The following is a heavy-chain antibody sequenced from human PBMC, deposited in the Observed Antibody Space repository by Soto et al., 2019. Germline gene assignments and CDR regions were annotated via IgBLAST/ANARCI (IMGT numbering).Heavy chain of an antibody. D-gene: IGHD3-16*01. Sequence: QVQLQESGPGLVKPSQTLSLTCTVSGGSISSGGYYWSWIRQHPGKGLEWIGYIDYSGSTYYNPSHKSRVTITVDTSKNQFSLKLSSVTAADTAVYYCARDQEGVNYLDYWGQGTLVTVSS. V-gene: IGHV4-31*03. CDR3: ARDQEGVNYLDY. J-gene: IGHJ4*02. CDR2: IDYSGST. CDR1: GGSISSGGYY.